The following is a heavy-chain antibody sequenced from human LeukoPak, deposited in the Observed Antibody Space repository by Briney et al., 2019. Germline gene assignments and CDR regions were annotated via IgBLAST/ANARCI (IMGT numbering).Heavy chain of an antibody. J-gene: IGHJ4*02. V-gene: IGHV3-21*01. Sequence: PGRSLRLSCAASGFTFSSYSMNWVRQAPGKGLEWVSSISSSSSYIYYADSVKGRFTISRDNSKNSLYLQMNGLRAEDTAVYYCARGPYYGSGSLDYFDYWGQGTLVTVSS. D-gene: IGHD3-10*01. CDR3: ARGPYYGSGSLDYFDY. CDR1: GFTFSSYS. CDR2: ISSSSSYI.